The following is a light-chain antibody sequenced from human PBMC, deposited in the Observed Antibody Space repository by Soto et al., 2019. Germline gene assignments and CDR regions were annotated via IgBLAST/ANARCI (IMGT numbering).Light chain of an antibody. V-gene: IGKV3-11*01. CDR1: QSVGTY. J-gene: IGKJ4*01. Sequence: EIVLTQSPATLSLSPGERATLSCRASQSVGTYLAWYQQKPGQAPRLLIYDASNRAAAIPARFSGSGSGTDFTLTISGLEPEDFAVYYCQQRTNWPPLTFGGATKVEIK. CDR2: DAS. CDR3: QQRTNWPPLT.